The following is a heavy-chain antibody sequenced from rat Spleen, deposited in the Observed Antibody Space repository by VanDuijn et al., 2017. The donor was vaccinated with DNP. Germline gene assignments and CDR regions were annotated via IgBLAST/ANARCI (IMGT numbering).Heavy chain of an antibody. Sequence: EVQLVESGGDPVQPGRSLTLSCVVSGFTFNKDWMTWVRQVPGKELEWIASITTGGEITYYPDSVKGRFTISRDHATNTLYLRLNSLRSEDTAIYYCARLGPHYFDYWGQGVMVTVSS. CDR3: ARLGPHYFDY. J-gene: IGHJ2*01. CDR2: ITTGGEIT. D-gene: IGHD4-1*01. V-gene: IGHV5-31*01. CDR1: GFTFNKDW.